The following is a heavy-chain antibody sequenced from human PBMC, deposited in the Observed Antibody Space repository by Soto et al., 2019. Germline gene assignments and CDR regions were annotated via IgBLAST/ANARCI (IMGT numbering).Heavy chain of an antibody. V-gene: IGHV1-18*01. CDR2: ISAYNGNT. CDR3: ARDQWGYSYGTAFDY. J-gene: IGHJ4*02. Sequence: ASVKVSCKASGYTFTSYGISWVRQAPGQGLEWMGWISAYNGNTNYAQKLQGRVTMTTDTSTSTAYMELRSLRSDDTAVYCCARDQWGYSYGTAFDYWGQGTLVTVSS. CDR1: GYTFTSYG. D-gene: IGHD5-18*01.